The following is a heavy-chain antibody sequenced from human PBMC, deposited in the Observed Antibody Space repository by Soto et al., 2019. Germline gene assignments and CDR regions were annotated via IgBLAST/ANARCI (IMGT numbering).Heavy chain of an antibody. J-gene: IGHJ6*02. V-gene: IGHV3-30-3*01. D-gene: IGHD5-12*01. CDR2: ISYDGSNK. CDR3: ARTIVDTMAYYYGMDV. CDR1: GFTFSSYA. Sequence: QVQLVESGGGVVQPGRSLRLSCAASGFTFSSYAMHWVRQAPGKGLEWVAVISYDGSNKYYADSVKGRFTISRDNSKNTLYLQMNSLRAEDTAGYYCARTIVDTMAYYYGMDVWGQGTTVTDSS.